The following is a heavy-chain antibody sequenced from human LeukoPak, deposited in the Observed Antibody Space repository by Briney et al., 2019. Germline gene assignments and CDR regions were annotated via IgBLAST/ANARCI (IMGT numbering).Heavy chain of an antibody. J-gene: IGHJ6*01. Sequence: ASVKVSCKASGYTFNGYYMHWVRQAPAQGLEGMGWINPNSCDTNYAQKSQGRVTITRDTSIRTLHMELHRRTCDDTAGLFCARESDSSGWDYYYYGMDVWGQGTTVSVS. CDR2: INPNSCDT. CDR1: GYTFNGYY. D-gene: IGHD6-19*01. CDR3: ARESDSSGWDYYYYGMDV. V-gene: IGHV1-2*02.